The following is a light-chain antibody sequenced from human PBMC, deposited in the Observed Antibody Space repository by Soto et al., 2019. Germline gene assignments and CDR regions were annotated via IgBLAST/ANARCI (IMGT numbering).Light chain of an antibody. J-gene: IGKJ1*01. CDR3: QQYSSYWT. Sequence: DIQMTQSPSTLSASVGDRVTITCRASQSISSWLAWYQQKPGKAPKLLIYKASSLESGVPSRFSGSGSGTESTLTISSRQPDDFATYYCQQYSSYWTFGQGTKVEIK. CDR1: QSISSW. V-gene: IGKV1-5*03. CDR2: KAS.